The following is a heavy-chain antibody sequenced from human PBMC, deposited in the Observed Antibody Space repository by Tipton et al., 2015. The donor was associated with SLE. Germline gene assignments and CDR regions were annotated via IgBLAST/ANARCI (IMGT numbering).Heavy chain of an antibody. CDR2: TNYDSGST. J-gene: IGHJ3*02. D-gene: IGHD3-10*01. CDR3: ARDYYGSGFDAFDI. Sequence: TLSLTCTVSGGPISSSGYYWGWIHRPPGKGLEWIGSTNYDSGSTHYNPSLMSRVTISVDTSKNQFSLRLSSVTAADTAVYYCARDYYGSGFDAFDIWGQGTMVTVSS. V-gene: IGHV4-39*07. CDR1: GGPISSSGYY.